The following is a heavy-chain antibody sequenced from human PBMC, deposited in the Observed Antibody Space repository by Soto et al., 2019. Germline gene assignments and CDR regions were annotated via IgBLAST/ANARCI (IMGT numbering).Heavy chain of an antibody. CDR1: GFTFSSYS. Sequence: GGSLRLSCAASGFTFSSYSMNWVRQAPGKGLEWVSSISSSSSYIYYADSVKGRFTISRDNAKNSLYLQMNSLRAEDTAVYYCARDLNPCGGDCYSHWFDPWGQGTLVTVSS. CDR3: ARDLNPCGGDCYSHWFDP. J-gene: IGHJ5*02. CDR2: ISSSSSYI. V-gene: IGHV3-21*01. D-gene: IGHD2-21*02.